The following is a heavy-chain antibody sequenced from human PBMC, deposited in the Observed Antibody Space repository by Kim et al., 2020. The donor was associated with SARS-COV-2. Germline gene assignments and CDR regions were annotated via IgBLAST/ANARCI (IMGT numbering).Heavy chain of an antibody. D-gene: IGHD3-22*01. J-gene: IGHJ4*02. CDR3: AKARITMIVVVITPAYDY. CDR1: GFTFSSYA. Sequence: GGSLRLSCAASGFTFSSYAMSWVRQAPGKGLEWVSAISGSGGSTYYADSVKGRFTISRDNSKNTLYLQMNSLRAEDTAVYYCAKARITMIVVVITPAYDYWGQGTLVTVSS. V-gene: IGHV3-23*01. CDR2: ISGSGGST.